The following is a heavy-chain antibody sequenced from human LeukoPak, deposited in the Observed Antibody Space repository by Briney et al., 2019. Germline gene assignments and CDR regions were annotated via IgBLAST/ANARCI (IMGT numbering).Heavy chain of an antibody. CDR2: ISSSVSNI. V-gene: IGHV3-21*04. CDR3: AKAGGYDSNHFDY. D-gene: IGHD5-12*01. CDR1: GFILSIFT. J-gene: IGHJ4*02. Sequence: SLRPSCVVSGFILSIFTINWVRHTPGGGLEWVSSISSSVSNIYYADSVKGRLTIYRDNSKKSPYMQMNSLRAEDTALYYCAKAGGYDSNHFDYWGQGTLVTVSS.